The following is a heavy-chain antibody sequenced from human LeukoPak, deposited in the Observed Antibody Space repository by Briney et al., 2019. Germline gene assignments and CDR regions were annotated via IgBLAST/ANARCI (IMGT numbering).Heavy chain of an antibody. CDR1: GFTFDSYA. D-gene: IGHD3-22*01. Sequence: PGGSLRLSCVASGFTFDSYAMSWVRQAPGKGLEWVSVISGSGENTFYTDSVKGRFTISRDNSKTSLYLQMNSLRAEDTAVYYCAKVVGTTIRSSSGYPNFDYWGLGTMVTVSS. V-gene: IGHV3-23*01. J-gene: IGHJ4*02. CDR2: ISGSGENT. CDR3: AKVVGTTIRSSSGYPNFDY.